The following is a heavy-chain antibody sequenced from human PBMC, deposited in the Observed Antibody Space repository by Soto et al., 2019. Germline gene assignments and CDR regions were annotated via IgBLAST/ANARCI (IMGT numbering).Heavy chain of an antibody. V-gene: IGHV4-34*01. J-gene: IGHJ4*02. CDR2: INHSGST. CDR3: ARGSGSYCGY. CDR1: GGSFSGYY. D-gene: IGHD1-26*01. Sequence: SETLSLTCAVYGGSFSGYYWSWIRQPPGKGLEWIGEINHSGSTNYNPSLKSRVTISVDTSENQFSLKLSSVTAADTAVYSCARGSGSYCGYWGQGTLVTVSS.